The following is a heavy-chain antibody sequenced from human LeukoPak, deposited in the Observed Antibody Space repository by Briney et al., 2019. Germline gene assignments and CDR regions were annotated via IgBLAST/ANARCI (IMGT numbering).Heavy chain of an antibody. CDR3: ARSVGQVVVAATVDY. CDR2: IKQVGGEK. V-gene: IGHV3-7*01. D-gene: IGHD2-15*01. CDR1: GFTFSSYW. J-gene: IGHJ4*02. Sequence: TGGSLRLSCAASGFTFSSYWMSWVRQAPGKGLEWVANIKQVGGEKYYVDSVKGRFTISRDNAKNSLYLQMNSLRAEDTAVYYCARSVGQVVVAATVDYWGQGTLVTVSS.